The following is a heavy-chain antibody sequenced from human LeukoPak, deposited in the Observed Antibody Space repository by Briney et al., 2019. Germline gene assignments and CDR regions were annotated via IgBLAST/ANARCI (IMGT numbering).Heavy chain of an antibody. CDR1: GFTFSSYG. D-gene: IGHD3-9*01. J-gene: IGHJ4*02. CDR2: ISGSGGST. Sequence: GTLRLSCAASGFTFSSYGMSWVRQAPGKGLEWVSAISGSGGSTYYADSVKGRFTISRDNSKNTLYLQMNSLRAEDTAVYYCAKDWMVRYFDWLSTPFDYWGQGTLVTVSS. CDR3: AKDWMVRYFDWLSTPFDY. V-gene: IGHV3-23*01.